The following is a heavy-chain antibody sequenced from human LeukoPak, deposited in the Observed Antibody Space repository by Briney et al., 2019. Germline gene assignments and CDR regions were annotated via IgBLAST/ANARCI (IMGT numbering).Heavy chain of an antibody. V-gene: IGHV1-18*01. J-gene: IGHJ4*02. Sequence: ASVKVSCKASGYTFTSYGISWVRQAPGQGLEWMGWISAYNGNTNYAQKLQGRVTMTTDTSTSTAYMELRSLRSDDTAVYYCARGLRAGVAAAEIAGVGYFDYWGQGTLVTVSS. D-gene: IGHD6-13*01. CDR2: ISAYNGNT. CDR1: GYTFTSYG. CDR3: ARGLRAGVAAAEIAGVGYFDY.